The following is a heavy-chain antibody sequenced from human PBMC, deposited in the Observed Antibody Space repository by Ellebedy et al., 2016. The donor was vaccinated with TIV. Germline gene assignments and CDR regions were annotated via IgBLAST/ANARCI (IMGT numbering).Heavy chain of an antibody. Sequence: MPSETLSLTCTVSGGSLTNHFWSWIRQPPGKGLAWIASIYYAGSANYNPSLKRRVTTSVDTSKNQISLTLMTSLSAADTAVYYCARVAITAAVGGGYFDLWGRGTLVTVSS. CDR1: GGSLTNHF. V-gene: IGHV4-59*11. CDR2: IYYAGSA. CDR3: ARVAITAAVGGGYFDL. J-gene: IGHJ2*01. D-gene: IGHD6-13*01.